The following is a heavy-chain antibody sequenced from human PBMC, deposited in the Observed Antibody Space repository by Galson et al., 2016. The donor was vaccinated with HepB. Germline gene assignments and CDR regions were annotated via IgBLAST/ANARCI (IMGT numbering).Heavy chain of an antibody. V-gene: IGHV3-53*01. CDR2: IYRGCTT. Sequence: SLRLSCAASGFTVSSNCMSWVRQAPGKGLERVSLIYRGCTTFYAYSVSGRSTITRDNTKNTLYLQMNSLRAEDTAVYYCARDSRGSGSYNPYYYYGMDVWGQGNPGHRLL. D-gene: IGHD3-10*01. J-gene: IGHJ6*02. CDR1: GFTVSSNC. CDR3: ARDSRGSGSYNPYYYYGMDV.